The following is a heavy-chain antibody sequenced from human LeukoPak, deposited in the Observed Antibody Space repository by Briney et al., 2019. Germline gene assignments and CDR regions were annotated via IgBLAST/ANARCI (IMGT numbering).Heavy chain of an antibody. V-gene: IGHV1-69*13. CDR2: IIPIFGTA. Sequence: GASVKVSCTASGYTFTSYGISWVRQAPGQGLEWMGGIIPIFGTANYAQKFQGRVTITADESTSTAYMELSSLRSEDTAVYYCAREGLVPHSLFDYWGQGTLVTVSS. J-gene: IGHJ4*02. CDR3: AREGLVPHSLFDY. CDR1: GYTFTSYG. D-gene: IGHD6-19*01.